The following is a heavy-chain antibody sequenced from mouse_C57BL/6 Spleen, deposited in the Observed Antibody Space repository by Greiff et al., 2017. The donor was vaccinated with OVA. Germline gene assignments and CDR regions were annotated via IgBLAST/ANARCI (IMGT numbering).Heavy chain of an antibody. J-gene: IGHJ1*03. CDR2: IDPENGDT. D-gene: IGHD4-1*01. CDR1: GFNIKDDY. CDR3: TTRGWDGGYFDV. Sequence: EVKVVESGAELVRPGASVKLSCTASGFNIKDDYMHWVKQRPEQGLEWIGWIDPENGDTEYASKFPGKAPITADTSSNTAYLQLSSLTSEDTAVYYGTTRGWDGGYFDVWGTGTTGTVSS. V-gene: IGHV14-4*01.